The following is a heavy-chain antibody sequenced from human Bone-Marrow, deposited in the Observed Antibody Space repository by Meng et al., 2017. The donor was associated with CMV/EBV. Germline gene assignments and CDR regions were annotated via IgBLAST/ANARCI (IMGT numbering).Heavy chain of an antibody. CDR3: ARRSPDIVVVVAATPLSRRRYWFDP. V-gene: IGHV4-59*12. D-gene: IGHD2-15*01. Sequence: SETLSLTCTVSGGSISSYYWSWIRQPPGKGLEWIGYIYYSGSTNYNPSLKSRVTISVDTSKNQFSLKLSSVTAADTAVYYCARRSPDIVVVVAATPLSRRRYWFDPWGQGTLVTVSS. CDR2: IYYSGST. CDR1: GGSISSYY. J-gene: IGHJ5*02.